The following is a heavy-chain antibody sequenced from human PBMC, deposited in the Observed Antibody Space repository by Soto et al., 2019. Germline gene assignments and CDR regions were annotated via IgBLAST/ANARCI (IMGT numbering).Heavy chain of an antibody. J-gene: IGHJ4*02. CDR1: GFTFSSYS. Sequence: PGGSLRLSCAASGFTFSSYSMNWVRQAPGKGLEWVSSISSSSSYIYYADSVKGRFTISRDNAKNSLYLQMNSLRAEDTAVYYSATDLSGYDILTGYYNELFDYCGQGPLVTVSS. V-gene: IGHV3-21*01. CDR3: ATDLSGYDILTGYYNELFDY. D-gene: IGHD3-9*01. CDR2: ISSSSSYI.